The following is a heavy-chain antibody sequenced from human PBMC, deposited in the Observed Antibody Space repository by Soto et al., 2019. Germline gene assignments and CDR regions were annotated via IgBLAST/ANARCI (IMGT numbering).Heavy chain of an antibody. Sequence: SETLSLTCTVSGGSISTYYWSWIRQPPGKGLEWIGYIYYSGSTNYNPSLKSRVTISVDTSKNQFSLKLSSVTAADTAVYYCVRSADSSGWFFDYWGQGTLVTVSS. D-gene: IGHD6-19*01. J-gene: IGHJ4*02. CDR1: GGSISTYY. CDR3: VRSADSSGWFFDY. V-gene: IGHV4-59*12. CDR2: IYYSGST.